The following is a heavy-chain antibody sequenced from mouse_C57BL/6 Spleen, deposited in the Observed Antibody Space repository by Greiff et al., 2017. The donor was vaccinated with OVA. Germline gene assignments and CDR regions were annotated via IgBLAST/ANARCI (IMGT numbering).Heavy chain of an antibody. CDR1: GFSLTSYA. CDR2: IWTGGGT. D-gene: IGHD2-4*01. Sequence: VKLVESGPGLVAPSQSLSITCTVSGFSLTSYAISWVRQPPGKGLEWLGVIWTGGGTNYNSALKSRLSISKDNSKSQVFLKMNSLQTDDTARYYCARNPRPSYDYDGVYYFDYWGQGTTLTVSS. V-gene: IGHV2-9-1*01. J-gene: IGHJ2*01. CDR3: ARNPRPSYDYDGVYYFDY.